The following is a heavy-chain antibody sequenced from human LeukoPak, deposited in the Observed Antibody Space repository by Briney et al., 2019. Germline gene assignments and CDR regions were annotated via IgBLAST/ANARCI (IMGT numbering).Heavy chain of an antibody. CDR3: ARHTVDTAMALRPPDDY. Sequence: SETLSLTCTVSGGSISSYYWGWIRQPPGKGLEWIGSIYYSGSTYYNPSLKSRVTISVDTSKNQFSLKLSSVTAADTAAYYCARHTVDTAMALRPPDDYWGQGTLVTVSS. CDR1: GGSISSYY. V-gene: IGHV4-39*01. J-gene: IGHJ4*02. D-gene: IGHD5-18*01. CDR2: IYYSGST.